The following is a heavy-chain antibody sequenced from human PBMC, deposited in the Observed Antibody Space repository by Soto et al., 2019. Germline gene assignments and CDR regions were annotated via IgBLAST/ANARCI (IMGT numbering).Heavy chain of an antibody. Sequence: GGSLRLSCAASGFTFRSYGRHWVRQAPGKGLEWVAVIWYDGSNKYYADSVKGRFTISRDNSKNTLYLQMNSLRAEDTAVYYCARESRAAAGTSYFDYWGQGTLVTVSS. J-gene: IGHJ4*02. V-gene: IGHV3-33*01. CDR3: ARESRAAAGTSYFDY. D-gene: IGHD6-13*01. CDR1: GFTFRSYG. CDR2: IWYDGSNK.